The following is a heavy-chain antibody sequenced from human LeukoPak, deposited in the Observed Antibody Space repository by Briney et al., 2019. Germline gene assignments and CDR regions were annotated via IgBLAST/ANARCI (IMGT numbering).Heavy chain of an antibody. CDR1: GFTFSSYS. CDR2: ISGGGDAI. Sequence: PGGSLRLSCATSGFTFSSYSMNWVRQAPGKGLECISYISGGGDAIHYADSVKGRFTFSRDNAKNSLYLQMNSLRAEDTAVYYCARVWGDYSNTDYWGQGTLVTVSS. J-gene: IGHJ4*02. D-gene: IGHD4-11*01. CDR3: ARVWGDYSNTDY. V-gene: IGHV3-48*01.